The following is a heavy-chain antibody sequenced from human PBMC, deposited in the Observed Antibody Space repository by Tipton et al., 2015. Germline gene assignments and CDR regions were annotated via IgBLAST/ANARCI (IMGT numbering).Heavy chain of an antibody. J-gene: IGHJ4*02. V-gene: IGHV4-61*01. D-gene: IGHD2-21*02. CDR1: GVSVSITNLY. CDR3: ARTRGVQSSDWEVH. CDR2: LFYNGNT. Sequence: LSCTVSGVSVSITNLYWTWIRQSPGKGLEWIGHLFYNGNTNYNPSLKSRVTISVDTSENRFSLRLTSVTAADTAMYYCARTRGVQSSDWEVHWGQGILVNVSS.